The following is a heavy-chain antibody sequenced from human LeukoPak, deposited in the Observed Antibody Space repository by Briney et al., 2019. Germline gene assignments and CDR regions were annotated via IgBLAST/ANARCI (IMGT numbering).Heavy chain of an antibody. Sequence: SVKDSCKASGGTFNSHAITWVRQAPGQGLEWMGRIVPSLGIANYAQKFQGRVTITDDKSTSTAYMELSSLRSEDTAVYYCAREVYYDSSGYRDYWGQGTLVTVSS. V-gene: IGHV1-69*04. CDR2: IVPSLGIA. D-gene: IGHD3-22*01. CDR3: AREVYYDSSGYRDY. CDR1: GGTFNSHA. J-gene: IGHJ4*02.